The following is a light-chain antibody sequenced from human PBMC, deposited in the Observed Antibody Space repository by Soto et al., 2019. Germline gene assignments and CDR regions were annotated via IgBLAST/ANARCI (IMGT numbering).Light chain of an antibody. CDR3: QQLNGYPRFA. J-gene: IGKJ3*01. CDR1: PDISVY. V-gene: IGKV1-9*01. Sequence: DIQLTQSPSFLSASVGDRVTITCRASPDISVYLAWYQQRPGKAPKLLIYGASTLQSGVPSRFSGIGSGAEFTLTISSLQPEDFATYYCQQLNGYPRFAFGPGTRVDIK. CDR2: GAS.